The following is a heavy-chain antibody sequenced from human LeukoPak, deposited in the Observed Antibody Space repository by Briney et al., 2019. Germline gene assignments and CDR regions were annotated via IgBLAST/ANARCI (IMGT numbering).Heavy chain of an antibody. D-gene: IGHD6-19*01. CDR2: ISGSGGSA. Sequence: TGGSLRLSCAASGFTFSSFEMSWVRQAPGKELEWVSAISGSGGSAYYADSVKGRFTISRDNSRNSLSLQMNSLRAEDTALYYCAKTGYSSGWYRIWDYWGQGTLVTVSS. V-gene: IGHV3-23*01. CDR3: AKTGYSSGWYRIWDY. J-gene: IGHJ4*02. CDR1: GFTFSSFE.